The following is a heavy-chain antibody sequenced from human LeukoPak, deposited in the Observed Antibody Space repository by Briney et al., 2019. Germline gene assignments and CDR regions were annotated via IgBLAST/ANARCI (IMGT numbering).Heavy chain of an antibody. D-gene: IGHD3-16*01. Sequence: SETLSLTCSVSGGSISSSNHYWGWIRQPPGKGLEWIGSIYYSGSTYYNPSLKSRVTISVDTSKNQFSLKLSSVTAADTAVYYCARQGLGAYMDVWGKGTTVTVSS. CDR3: ARQGLGAYMDV. CDR1: GGSISSSNHY. V-gene: IGHV4-39*01. CDR2: IYYSGST. J-gene: IGHJ6*03.